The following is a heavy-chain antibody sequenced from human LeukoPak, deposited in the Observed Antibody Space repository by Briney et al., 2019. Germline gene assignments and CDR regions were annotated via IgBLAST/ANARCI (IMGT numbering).Heavy chain of an antibody. V-gene: IGHV3-64D*06. J-gene: IGHJ4*02. Sequence: GGSLRLSCSVSGFTFSTYVMHWVRQSPGKGLEYVSAISSNGDNTYYADSVKGRFTISRDNSKNTLYLQMSSLRADDTAVYYCVRGTGYWGQGPLVTVSS. CDR3: VRGTGY. CDR2: ISSNGDNT. CDR1: GFTFSTYV.